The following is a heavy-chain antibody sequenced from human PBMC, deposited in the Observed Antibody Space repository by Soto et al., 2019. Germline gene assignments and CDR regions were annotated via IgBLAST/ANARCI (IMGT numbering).Heavy chain of an antibody. CDR1: GFSLSTSGVG. CDR2: IYWNDDK. V-gene: IGHV2-5*01. J-gene: IGHJ4*02. Sequence: QITLKESGPTLVKPTQTLTLTCTFSGFSLSTSGVGVGWIRQPPGKALEWLALIYWNDDKRYIPSLKSRLTITKETSKNQVVLTMTNLDPVDTATYSCAHGRRITIFGVVFFDYWGQGTLVTVSS. CDR3: AHGRRITIFGVVFFDY. D-gene: IGHD3-3*01.